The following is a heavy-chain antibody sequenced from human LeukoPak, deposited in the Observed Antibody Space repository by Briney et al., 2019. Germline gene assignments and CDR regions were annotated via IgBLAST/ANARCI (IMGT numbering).Heavy chain of an antibody. V-gene: IGHV3-11*01. Sequence: GGSLRLSCAASGFPFSNYHMSWIRQAPGKGLEWVSYIYFTGDIIYYADSVKGRFTISRDNAKNSVYLQMNSLKVEDTAVYYCVRDDMWARPSFDVWGQGTVVTVSS. CDR3: VRDDMWARPSFDV. CDR1: GFPFSNYH. J-gene: IGHJ3*01. CDR2: IYFTGDII. D-gene: IGHD1-1*01.